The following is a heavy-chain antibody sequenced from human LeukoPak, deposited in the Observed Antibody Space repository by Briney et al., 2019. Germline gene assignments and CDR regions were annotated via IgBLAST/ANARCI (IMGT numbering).Heavy chain of an antibody. D-gene: IGHD4-17*01. Sequence: SETLSLTCTVSGGSISSYYWSWIRQPPGKGLEWIGYIYYSGSTNYNPSLKSRVTISVDTSKNQFSLKLSSVTAADTAVYYCARHRYGDSHDYWGQGILVTVSS. CDR1: GGSISSYY. CDR2: IYYSGST. V-gene: IGHV4-59*08. J-gene: IGHJ4*02. CDR3: ARHRYGDSHDY.